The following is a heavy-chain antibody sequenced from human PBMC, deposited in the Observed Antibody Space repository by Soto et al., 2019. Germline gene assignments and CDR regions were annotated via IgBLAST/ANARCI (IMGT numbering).Heavy chain of an antibody. CDR1: GFTFSSYW. V-gene: IGHV3-74*01. D-gene: IGHD3-9*01. Sequence: LRLSCAASGFTFSSYWMHWVRQAPGKGLVWVSRINSDGSSTSYADSVKGRFTISRDNAKNTLYLQMNSLRAEDTAVYYCARAGLRYFDWSLYGMDVWGQGTTLTVSS. CDR3: ARAGLRYFDWSLYGMDV. J-gene: IGHJ6*02. CDR2: INSDGSST.